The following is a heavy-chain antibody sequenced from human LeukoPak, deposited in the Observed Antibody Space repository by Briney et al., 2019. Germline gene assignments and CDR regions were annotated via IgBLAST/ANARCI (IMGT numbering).Heavy chain of an antibody. V-gene: IGHV3-74*03. CDR3: ARDVDYHATSECFDY. CDR2: INSDGSST. Sequence: GGSLRLSCAASGFTFSSYWMHWVRQAPGKGLVRVSRINSDGSSTTYADSVKGRFTISRDNAKNTLYLQMNSLRPEDTAVYYCARDVDYHATSECFDYWGQGTLVTVSS. CDR1: GFTFSSYW. D-gene: IGHD1-26*01. J-gene: IGHJ4*02.